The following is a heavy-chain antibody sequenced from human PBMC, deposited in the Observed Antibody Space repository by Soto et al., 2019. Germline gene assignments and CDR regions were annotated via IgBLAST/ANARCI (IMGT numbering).Heavy chain of an antibody. Sequence: QVQLVQSGAEVKKPGSSVKVSCKASGGTFSSYTISWVRQAPGQGLEWMGRIIPIRGIANYAQKFQGRVTITADKSTSTAYMEMSSLRSEDTAVDYCSRDPGTGDEDYWGQGTLVTVSS. V-gene: IGHV1-69*08. D-gene: IGHD7-27*01. J-gene: IGHJ4*02. CDR2: IIPIRGIA. CDR3: SRDPGTGDEDY. CDR1: GGTFSSYT.